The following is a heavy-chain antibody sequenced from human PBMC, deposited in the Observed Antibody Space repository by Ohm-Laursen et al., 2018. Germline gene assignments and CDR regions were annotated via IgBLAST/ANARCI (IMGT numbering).Heavy chain of an antibody. V-gene: IGHV3-7*03. D-gene: IGHD5-12*01. CDR2: INRDGSGK. CDR3: AKARDESGYHGALDF. Sequence: SLRLSCTAAGFTFSRYWMNWIRQVPGKGLEWVANINRDGSGKYYGDSVNGRFTISRDNAKNSLYLQMTNLRAEDTALYYCAKARDESGYHGALDFWGQGTMVTVSS. J-gene: IGHJ3*01. CDR1: GFTFSRYW.